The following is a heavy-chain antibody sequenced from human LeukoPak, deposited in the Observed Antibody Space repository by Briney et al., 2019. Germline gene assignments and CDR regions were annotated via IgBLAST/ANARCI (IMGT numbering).Heavy chain of an antibody. CDR2: ISAYNGNT. J-gene: IGHJ4*02. D-gene: IGHD6-19*01. Sequence: ASVKVSCEASGYTFTSYGISWVRQAPGQGLEWMGWISAYNGNTNCAQKLQGRVTMTTDTSTSTAYMELRSLRSDDTAVYYCALSSGWYLTFDYWGQGTLVTVSS. CDR3: ALSSGWYLTFDY. V-gene: IGHV1-18*01. CDR1: GYTFTSYG.